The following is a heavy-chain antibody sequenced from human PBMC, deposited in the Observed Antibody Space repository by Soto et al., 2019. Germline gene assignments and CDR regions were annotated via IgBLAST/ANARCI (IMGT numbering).Heavy chain of an antibody. CDR1: GGSISSGGYS. J-gene: IGHJ4*02. CDR3: ARVLTASGGYHVFYYFDY. D-gene: IGHD1-26*01. Sequence: SETLSLTCAVSGGSISSGGYSWSWIRQPPGKGLEWIGYIYHSGSTYYNPSLKSRVTISVDTSKNQFSLKLSSVTAADTAVYYCARVLTASGGYHVFYYFDYWGQGTLVTVSS. V-gene: IGHV4-30-2*01. CDR2: IYHSGST.